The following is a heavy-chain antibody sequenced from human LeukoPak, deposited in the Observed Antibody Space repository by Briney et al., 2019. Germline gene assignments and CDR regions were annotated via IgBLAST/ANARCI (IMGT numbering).Heavy chain of an antibody. Sequence: ASVKVSCKASGYTFTSYDINWVRQATGQGLEWMGWMNPNSGNTGYAQKFQGRVTMTRNTSISTAYMELSSLRSEDTAVYYCARFRSSDWLYNYYYMGVWGKGTTVTISS. CDR1: GYTFTSYD. D-gene: IGHD3-9*01. V-gene: IGHV1-8*01. CDR3: ARFRSSDWLYNYYYMGV. J-gene: IGHJ6*03. CDR2: MNPNSGNT.